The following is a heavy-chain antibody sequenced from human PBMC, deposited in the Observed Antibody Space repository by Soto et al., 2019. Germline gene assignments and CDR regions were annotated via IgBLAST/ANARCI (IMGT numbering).Heavy chain of an antibody. CDR1: GGTFSSYA. D-gene: IGHD6-19*01. CDR2: IIPIFGTA. Sequence: QVQLVQSGAEVKKPGSSVKVSCKASGGTFSSYAISWVRQAPGQGLEWMGGIIPIFGTANYAQQFQGRVTITVDESTSTASMELSSLRSYDTAVYYCAPGPSGRSGCYEVGYFQHWGQGTLVTVSS. V-gene: IGHV1-69*01. J-gene: IGHJ1*01. CDR3: APGPSGRSGCYEVGYFQH.